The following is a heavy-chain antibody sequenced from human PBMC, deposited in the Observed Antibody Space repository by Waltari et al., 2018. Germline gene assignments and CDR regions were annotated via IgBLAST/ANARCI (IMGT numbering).Heavy chain of an antibody. V-gene: IGHV4-39*01. Sequence: QPLPWGLEWIGSIYYSGSTDYNPPLKIRVTISVDTSKNQFSLKLSSVTAADTAVYYCARHWGQEAADPWDYWGRGTLVTVSS. CDR3: ARHWGQEAADPWDY. D-gene: IGHD6-13*01. CDR2: IYYSGST. J-gene: IGHJ4*02.